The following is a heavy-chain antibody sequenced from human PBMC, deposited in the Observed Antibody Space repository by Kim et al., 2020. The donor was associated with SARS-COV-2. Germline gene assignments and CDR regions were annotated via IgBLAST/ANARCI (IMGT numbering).Heavy chain of an antibody. Sequence: ASVKVSCKASGYTFTGYYMHWVRQAPGQGLEWMGWINPNSGGTNYAQKFQGRVTMTRDTSISTAYMELSRLRSDDTAVYYCARVGEWELQLWDNWFDPWGQGTLVTVSS. CDR2: INPNSGGT. J-gene: IGHJ5*02. CDR1: GYTFTGYY. CDR3: ARVGEWELQLWDNWFDP. D-gene: IGHD1-26*01. V-gene: IGHV1-2*02.